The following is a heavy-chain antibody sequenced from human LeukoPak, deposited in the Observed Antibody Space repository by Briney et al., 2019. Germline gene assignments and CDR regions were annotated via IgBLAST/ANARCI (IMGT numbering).Heavy chain of an antibody. CDR1: GYTLNAYY. Sequence: ASVKVSCKASGYTLNAYYMHWVRQAPGQGLEWMGWINPNSGGTNYAQKFQGRVTMTRDTSISTAYMELSRLRSDDTAVYYCARSRFGEFDWFDPWGQGTLVTVSS. CDR3: ARSRFGEFDWFDP. V-gene: IGHV1-2*02. CDR2: INPNSGGT. J-gene: IGHJ5*02. D-gene: IGHD3-10*01.